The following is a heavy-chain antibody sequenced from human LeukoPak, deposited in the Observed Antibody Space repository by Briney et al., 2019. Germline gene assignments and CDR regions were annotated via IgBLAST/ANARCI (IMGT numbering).Heavy chain of an antibody. D-gene: IGHD3-22*01. J-gene: IGHJ3*02. Sequence: SETLSLTCTVSGGSISSYYWSWIRQPPGKGLEWIGYIYYSGSTNYNPSLKSRVTISVGTSKNQFSLKLSSVTAADTAVYYCARVNFYDSSGLNAFDIWGQGTMVTVSS. CDR2: IYYSGST. CDR3: ARVNFYDSSGLNAFDI. V-gene: IGHV4-59*01. CDR1: GGSISSYY.